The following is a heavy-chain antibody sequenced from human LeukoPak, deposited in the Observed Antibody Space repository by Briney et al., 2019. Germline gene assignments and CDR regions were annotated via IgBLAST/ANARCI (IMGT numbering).Heavy chain of an antibody. V-gene: IGHV1-69*04. CDR3: ARDGYSYGFYYYYGMGV. D-gene: IGHD5-18*01. J-gene: IGHJ6*02. CDR1: GGTFSSYA. Sequence: SVKVSCKASGGTFSSYAISWVRQAPGQGLEWMGRIIPILGIANYAQKFQGRVTITADKSTSTAYMELSSLRSEDTAVYYCARDGYSYGFYYYYGMGVWGQGTTVTVSS. CDR2: IIPILGIA.